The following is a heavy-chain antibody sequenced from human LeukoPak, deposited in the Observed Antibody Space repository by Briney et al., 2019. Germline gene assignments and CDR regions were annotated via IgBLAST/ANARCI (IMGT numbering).Heavy chain of an antibody. Sequence: SETLSLTCTVSGGSISSGGHYWSWIRQHPGKGLEWIGYIYYSGSTYYSPSLKSRVTISVDTSKNQFSLKLSSVTAADTAVYYCARDPLGAYGSGTWGQGTLVTVSS. CDR2: IYYSGST. CDR1: GGSISSGGHY. CDR3: ARDPLGAYGSGT. D-gene: IGHD3-10*01. V-gene: IGHV4-31*03. J-gene: IGHJ4*02.